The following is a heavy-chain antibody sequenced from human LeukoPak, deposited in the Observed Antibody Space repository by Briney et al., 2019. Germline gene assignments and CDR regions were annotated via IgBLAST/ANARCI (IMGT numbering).Heavy chain of an antibody. CDR3: ARGRRIAAAGTDWFDP. D-gene: IGHD6-13*01. J-gene: IGHJ5*02. Sequence: ASGKVSCKASGYTFTSYGISWVRQAPGQRLEWMGWISAYNGNTNYAQKLQGRVTMTTDTSTSTAYMELRSLRTDDTAVYYCARGRRIAAAGTDWFDPWGQGTLVTVSS. CDR2: ISAYNGNT. CDR1: GYTFTSYG. V-gene: IGHV1-18*01.